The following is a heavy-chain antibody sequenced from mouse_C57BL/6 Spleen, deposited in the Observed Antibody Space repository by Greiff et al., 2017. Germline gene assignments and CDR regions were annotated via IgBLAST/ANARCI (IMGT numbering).Heavy chain of an antibody. CDR2: IYPGDGDT. CDR1: GYAFSSYW. J-gene: IGHJ3*01. V-gene: IGHV1-80*01. D-gene: IGHD2-1*01. Sequence: QVQLQQSGAELVKPGASVKISCKASGYAFSSYWMNWVKQRPGKGLEWIGHIYPGDGDTNYNGKFKGKATLTADKSSSTAYMQLSSLTSENSAVYFCARYYGNYETAWFAYWGQGTLVTVSA. CDR3: ARYYGNYETAWFAY.